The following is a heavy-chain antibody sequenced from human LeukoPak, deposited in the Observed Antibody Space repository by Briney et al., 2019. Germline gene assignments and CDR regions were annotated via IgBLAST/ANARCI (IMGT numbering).Heavy chain of an antibody. V-gene: IGHV4-4*02. CDR2: IYHSGST. Sequence: PSETLSLTCAVSGGSISSSNWWNWVRQPPGKGLEWIGEIYHSGSTNYNPSLKTRPTISVDKSKNQFSLKLSSVTAADTAIYYCATLSLPSYFDYWGQGALVTVSS. J-gene: IGHJ4*02. CDR1: GGSISSSNW. CDR3: ATLSLPSYFDY.